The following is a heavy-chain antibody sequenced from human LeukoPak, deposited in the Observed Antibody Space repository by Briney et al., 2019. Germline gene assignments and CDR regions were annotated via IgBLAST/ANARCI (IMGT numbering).Heavy chain of an antibody. CDR2: IYYSGST. V-gene: IGHV4-59*13. CDR1: GGSISTYY. CDR3: ARAVEATQGGHYYYYYMDV. Sequence: SSETLPLTCTVSGGSISTYYWTWIRQPPGKGLEWIGNIYYSGSTNHNPSLKSRVTISLDTFKNQYSLKLTSVTAADTAVYYCARAVEATQGGHYYYYYMDVWGKGATVTVSS. D-gene: IGHD1-26*01. J-gene: IGHJ6*03.